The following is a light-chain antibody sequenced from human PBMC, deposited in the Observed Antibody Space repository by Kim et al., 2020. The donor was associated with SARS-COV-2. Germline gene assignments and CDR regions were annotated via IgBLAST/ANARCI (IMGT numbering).Light chain of an antibody. J-gene: IGKJ2*01. CDR3: QQSYNSLMYT. CDR2: AAS. CDR1: RNIKNN. V-gene: IGKV1-39*01. Sequence: ASVGDRVTITCRAGRNIKNNLNWYQKKPGQAPNLLIYAASTLHSGVPSRFSGSGSGTEFTLTISSLQPEDFATYFCQQSYNSLMYTFGQGTKLEI.